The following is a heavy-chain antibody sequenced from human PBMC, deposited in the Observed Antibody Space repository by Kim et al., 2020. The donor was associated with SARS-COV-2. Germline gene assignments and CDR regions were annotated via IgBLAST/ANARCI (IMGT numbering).Heavy chain of an antibody. Sequence: SETLSLTCTVSGGSISSSSYYWGWIRQPPGKGLEWIGSIYYSGSTYYNPSLKSRVTISVDTSKNQFSLKLSSVTAADTAVYYCAGGSAAAVSNYWGQGTLVTVSS. CDR1: GGSISSSSYY. CDR2: IYYSGST. V-gene: IGHV4-39*01. CDR3: AGGSAAAVSNY. D-gene: IGHD6-13*01. J-gene: IGHJ4*02.